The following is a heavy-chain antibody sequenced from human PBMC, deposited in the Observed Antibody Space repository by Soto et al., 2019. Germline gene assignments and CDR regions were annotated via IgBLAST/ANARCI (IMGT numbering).Heavy chain of an antibody. D-gene: IGHD6-6*01. CDR1: GGSISSNNW. J-gene: IGHJ6*02. CDR3: ARPSSSAYYYGLDV. CDR2: IYHSGST. Sequence: SETLSLTCAVSGGSISSNNWWSWVRQPPGKGLEWIGEIYHSGSTNYNPSLKSRVTISVDESKNQFSLNLSSVTAADTAVYYCARPSSSAYYYGLDVWGQGTTVTVSS. V-gene: IGHV4-4*02.